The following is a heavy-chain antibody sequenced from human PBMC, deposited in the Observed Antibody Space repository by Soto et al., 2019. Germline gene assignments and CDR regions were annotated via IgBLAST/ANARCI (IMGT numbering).Heavy chain of an antibody. J-gene: IGHJ3*02. CDR1: GFSLSTSGVA. V-gene: IGHV2-5*02. Sequence: SGPTLVNPTQTLTLTCTLSGFSLSTSGVAVGWIRQPPGKALEWLAIIFWDDDKRYSPSLKSRLTITKDISKNQVVLTMTNMDPVDTATYYSAHSPYSSNPKGAHAISSQRTTDTVSS. CDR3: AHSPYSSNPKGAHAI. D-gene: IGHD6-13*01. CDR2: IFWDDDK.